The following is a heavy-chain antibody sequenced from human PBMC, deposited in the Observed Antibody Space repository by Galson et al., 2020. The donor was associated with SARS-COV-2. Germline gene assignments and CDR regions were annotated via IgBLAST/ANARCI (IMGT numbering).Heavy chain of an antibody. CDR1: GFTSSSYA. V-gene: IGHV3-30*04. CDR3: ASGYCSSTSCYPIYYYYYGMDV. CDR2: ISYAGSNK. Sequence: GESLKISCAASGFTSSSYAMHWVRQAPGKGLEWVAVISYAGSNKYYADSVKGRFTISRDNSKNTLYLQMNSLRAEDTAVYYCASGYCSSTSCYPIYYYYYGMDVWGQGTTVTVSS. D-gene: IGHD2-2*03. J-gene: IGHJ6*02.